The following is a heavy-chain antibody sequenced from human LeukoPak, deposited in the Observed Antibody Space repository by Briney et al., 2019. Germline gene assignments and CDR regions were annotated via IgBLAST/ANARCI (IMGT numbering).Heavy chain of an antibody. Sequence: PSETLSLTCTVSGGFISSSSYYWGWIRQPPGKGLEWIGSIYYSGSTYYNPSLKSRVTISVDTSKNQFSLKLSSVTAADTAVYYCARQEAFDAFDIWGQGTMVTVSS. CDR1: GGFISSSSYY. CDR2: IYYSGST. J-gene: IGHJ3*02. CDR3: ARQEAFDAFDI. V-gene: IGHV4-39*01.